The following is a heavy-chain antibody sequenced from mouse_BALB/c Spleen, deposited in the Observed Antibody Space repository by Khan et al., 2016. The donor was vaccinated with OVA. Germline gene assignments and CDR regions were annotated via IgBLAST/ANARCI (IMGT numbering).Heavy chain of an antibody. V-gene: IGHV5-6-3*01. Sequence: EVELVESGGGLVQPGGSLKLSCAASGFTFSSYGMSWVRQTPDKRLELVATINSNGGSTYNPDSVKGRSTIPRDNAKNTLYLQMISLKSEDTAMYYCARMARAINWGQGTTLTVSS. CDR2: INSNGGST. CDR3: ARMARAIN. J-gene: IGHJ2*01. CDR1: GFTFSSYG.